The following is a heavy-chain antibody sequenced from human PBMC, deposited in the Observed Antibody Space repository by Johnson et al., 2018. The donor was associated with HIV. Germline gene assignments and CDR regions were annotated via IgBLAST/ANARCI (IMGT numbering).Heavy chain of an antibody. D-gene: IGHD1-26*01. CDR2: IWYAGSNK. CDR1: GFTITTYG. CDR3: ARDRGYLDAFDI. J-gene: IGHJ3*02. V-gene: IGHV3-30*19. Sequence: QVQLVESGGGVVQPGRSLRLSCVASGFTITTYGMHWVRQAPGKGLEWVAVIWYAGSNKYYADSVKGRFTISRDNSKNTLYLQMKSLRAEDTAVFYCARDRGYLDAFDIWGQGTMVTVSS.